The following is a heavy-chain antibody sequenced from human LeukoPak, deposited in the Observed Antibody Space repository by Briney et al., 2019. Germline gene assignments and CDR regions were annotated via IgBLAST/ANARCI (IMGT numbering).Heavy chain of an antibody. J-gene: IGHJ5*02. D-gene: IGHD4-17*01. CDR3: ARVPHFGDYGWFDP. Sequence: SETLSHTCTVSGGSISSYYWSWIRQPPGKGLEWIGYMYNSGSTNYNPSLKSRVTISIDTSKNQFSLKLSSVTAADTAVYYCARVPHFGDYGWFDPWGQGALVTVSS. CDR1: GGSISSYY. V-gene: IGHV4-59*01. CDR2: MYNSGST.